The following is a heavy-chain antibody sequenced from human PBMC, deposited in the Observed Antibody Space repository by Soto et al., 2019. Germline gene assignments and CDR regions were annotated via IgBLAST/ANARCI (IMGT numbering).Heavy chain of an antibody. J-gene: IGHJ6*02. CDR3: AMMDNYVTPTPQDV. D-gene: IGHD3-16*01. CDR1: GYIFVNYG. V-gene: IGHV1-18*01. Sequence: QVQLVQSGDEMKKPGASVRVSCKASGYIFVNYGIAWVRQAPGQGLEWMGWISPYTGDTHSASKVQGRLTMTTDTSTSTAYMYLGSLTSDDTAVYYCAMMDNYVTPTPQDVWGQGTSVTVSS. CDR2: ISPYTGDT.